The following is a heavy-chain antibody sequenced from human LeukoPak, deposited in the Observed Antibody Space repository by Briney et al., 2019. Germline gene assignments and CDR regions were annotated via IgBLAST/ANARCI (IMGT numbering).Heavy chain of an antibody. J-gene: IGHJ5*02. CDR2: ISATENTV. CDR1: GFTFSSYT. Sequence: QSGGSLRLSCAASGFTFSSYTMNWVRQAPGKGLEWVAYISATENTVYYADSVKGRFTISRDNAKKSLYLEMNNLRAEDTAVYYCATDGAGFDTWGQGVLVTVSS. V-gene: IGHV3-48*04. CDR3: ATDGAGFDT.